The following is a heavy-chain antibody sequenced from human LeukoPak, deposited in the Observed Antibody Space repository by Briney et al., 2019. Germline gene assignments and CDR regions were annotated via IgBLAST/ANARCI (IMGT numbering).Heavy chain of an antibody. CDR2: INPNSGGT. D-gene: IGHD6-19*01. CDR3: ARGYSGGWYLYAY. CDR1: GYTFTGYY. Sequence: ASVKVSCKASGYTFTGYYMHWVRQAPGQGLEWMGWINPNSGGTNYAQKFQGRVTMTRDTSISTAYMELSRLRSDDTAVYYCARGYSGGWYLYAYWGQGTLVTVSS. V-gene: IGHV1-2*02. J-gene: IGHJ4*02.